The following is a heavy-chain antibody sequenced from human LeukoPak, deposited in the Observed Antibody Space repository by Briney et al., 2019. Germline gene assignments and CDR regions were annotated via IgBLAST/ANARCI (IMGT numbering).Heavy chain of an antibody. Sequence: PSETLSLTCTVSGGSISSSSYYWSWIRQPPGKGLEWIGYIYYSGSTNYNPSLKSRVTISVDTSKNQFSLKLSSVTAADTAVYYCARQNGYDFWSGYFDYWGQGTLVTVSS. CDR3: ARQNGYDFWSGYFDY. J-gene: IGHJ4*02. CDR2: IYYSGST. CDR1: GGSISSSSYY. V-gene: IGHV4-61*01. D-gene: IGHD3-3*01.